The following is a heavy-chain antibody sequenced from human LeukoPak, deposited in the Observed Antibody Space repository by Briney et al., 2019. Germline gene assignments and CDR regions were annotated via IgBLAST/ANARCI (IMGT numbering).Heavy chain of an antibody. D-gene: IGHD2-2*01. CDR1: GASVSSSTYF. J-gene: IGHJ5*01. CDR3: ASRIVVSPTAIETWFDS. Sequence: SETLSLTCAVSGASVSSSTYFWGWVRQPPGEGPEWLVSVSHGGATYYKPSLKSRVTISLDTSKNQISLTVTSVTVADTALYFCASRIVVSPTAIETWFDSWGQGTLVTVSS. CDR2: VSHGGAT. V-gene: IGHV4-39*07.